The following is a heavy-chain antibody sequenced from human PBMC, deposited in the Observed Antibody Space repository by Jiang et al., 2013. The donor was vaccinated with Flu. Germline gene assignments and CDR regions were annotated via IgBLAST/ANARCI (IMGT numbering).Heavy chain of an antibody. CDR3: VRRGSSRGGRRRSDDAFDM. Sequence: SLKISCKSSGYSFTSYWIGWVRHMPGKGLEWMGLILPADSDSRYSPSLQGQVTISADTSMSTVYLQWSSLKASDTAMYYCVRRGSSRGGRRRSDDAFDMWGQGTMVTVS. CDR1: GYSFTSYW. CDR2: ILPADSDS. V-gene: IGHV5-51*01. J-gene: IGHJ3*02. D-gene: IGHD6-6*01.